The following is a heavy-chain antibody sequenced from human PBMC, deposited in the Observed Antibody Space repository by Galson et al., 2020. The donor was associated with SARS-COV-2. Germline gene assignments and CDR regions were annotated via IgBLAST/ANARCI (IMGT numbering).Heavy chain of an antibody. D-gene: IGHD3-10*01. V-gene: IGHV4-4*07. CDR1: GGSISSYY. J-gene: IGHJ5*02. Sequence: ASETLSLTCTVSGGSISSYYWSWIRQPAGKGLEWIGRIYTSESTNYNPSLKSRVTMSVDTSKNQFSLKLSSVTAADTAVYYCARETVGSGSYPSIMPYIWFGFDPWGQGTLVTVSS. CDR3: ARETVGSGSYPSIMPYIWFGFDP. CDR2: IYTSEST.